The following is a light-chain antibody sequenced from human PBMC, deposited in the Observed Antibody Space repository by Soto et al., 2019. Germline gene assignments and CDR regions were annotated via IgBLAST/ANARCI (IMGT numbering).Light chain of an antibody. CDR2: DVS. Sequence: IVLTQSPGTLSLSPGERATLSCRASPSVRSTYLAWYQHKPGQAPRILIYDVSTRATDIPDRFSGSGSGTAFTLTISRLEPEDFAVYYCQQYGNLPTSGQGKRREI. V-gene: IGKV3-20*01. J-gene: IGKJ5*01. CDR1: PSVRSTY. CDR3: QQYGNLPT.